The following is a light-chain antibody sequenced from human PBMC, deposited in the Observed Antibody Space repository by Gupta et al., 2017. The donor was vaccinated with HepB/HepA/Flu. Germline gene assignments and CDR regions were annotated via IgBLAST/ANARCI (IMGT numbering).Light chain of an antibody. CDR2: SNN. CDR3: EAWDDSLNGPGV. J-gene: IGLJ3*02. V-gene: IGLV1-44*01. CDR1: SSHIGSNT. Sequence: QSVLPQPPSASATPGQRVTISCSGSSSHIGSNTVNWYQQLPRTAPKLLIYSNNPRPSGVPDRFSGSKSGTSATLAISGLQSEDEADYYCEAWDDSLNGPGVFGGGTKLTVL.